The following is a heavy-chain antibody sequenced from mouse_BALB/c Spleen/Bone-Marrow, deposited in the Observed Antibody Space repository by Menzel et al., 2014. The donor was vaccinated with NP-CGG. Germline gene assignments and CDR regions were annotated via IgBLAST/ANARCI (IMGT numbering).Heavy chain of an antibody. V-gene: IGHV1-69*02. CDR2: IYPSDSYT. CDR3: TRRDYAMDY. CDR1: GYTFTSYW. J-gene: IGHJ4*01. Sequence: QVQLKESGAELVRPGASVKLSCKASGYTFTSYWINWVKQRPGQGLEWIGNIYPSDSYTNYNQKFKDKATLTVDKSPSTAYMQLSSPTSEDSAVYYCTRRDYAMDYWGQGTSVTVSS.